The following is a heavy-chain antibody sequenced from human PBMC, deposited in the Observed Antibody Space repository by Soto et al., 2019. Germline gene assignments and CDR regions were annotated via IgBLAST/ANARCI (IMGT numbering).Heavy chain of an antibody. Sequence: EVQLLESGGGLVQPGGSLTLSCAASGFTFDSYAMSWVRQAPGKGLEWVSSISIGGTTYYADSVKGRVTISRDNSRNTLYLQMTSLRAEDTAFYYCAKNYFFDNWGQGPLVTVSS. J-gene: IGHJ4*02. CDR2: SISIGGTT. CDR1: GFTFDSYA. CDR3: AKNYFFDN. V-gene: IGHV3-23*05. D-gene: IGHD1-7*01.